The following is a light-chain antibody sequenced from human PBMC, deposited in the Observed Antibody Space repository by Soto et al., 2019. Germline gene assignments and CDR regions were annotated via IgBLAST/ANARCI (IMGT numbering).Light chain of an antibody. V-gene: IGKV3-20*01. CDR1: QSISSY. Sequence: EIVLTQSPATLSLSPGERATLSCRASQSISSYLAWYQQKPGQAPRLLIYDASNRATGIPARFSGRGSGTDFTLTISRLEPEDFAVYYCQQYDSSPRTFGQGTKVDIK. CDR3: QQYDSSPRT. J-gene: IGKJ1*01. CDR2: DAS.